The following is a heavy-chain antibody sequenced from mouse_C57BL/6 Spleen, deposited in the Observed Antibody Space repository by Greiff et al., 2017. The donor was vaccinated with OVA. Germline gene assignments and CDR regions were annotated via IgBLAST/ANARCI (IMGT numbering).Heavy chain of an antibody. CDR2: IRSKSNNYDT. D-gene: IGHD1-1*01. J-gene: IGHJ3*01. CDR1: GFSFNTYA. CDR3: ASTGGAY. Sequence: EVQLVESGGGLVQPKGSLKLSCTASGFSFNTYAMNWVSQAPGKGLEWVASIRSKSNNYDTYYADSVKDRFTISRDDSESMLYLRSNNLKAEATAMYDCASTGGAYWGQGTLVTVSA. V-gene: IGHV10-1*01.